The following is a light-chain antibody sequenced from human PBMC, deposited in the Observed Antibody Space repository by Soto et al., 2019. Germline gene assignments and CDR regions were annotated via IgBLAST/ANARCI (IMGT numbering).Light chain of an antibody. CDR3: QQNGSWPYT. CDR2: GAS. CDR1: QSISTT. Sequence: ETVMTQSPATLSVSPGEGVTLSCRASQSISTTSAWYQQKPSQAPRHLMYGASNRATDIPARFSGSGSGTEFTLTISSLQSEDFAVYYCQQNGSWPYTFGQGTKLEIK. J-gene: IGKJ2*01. V-gene: IGKV3D-15*01.